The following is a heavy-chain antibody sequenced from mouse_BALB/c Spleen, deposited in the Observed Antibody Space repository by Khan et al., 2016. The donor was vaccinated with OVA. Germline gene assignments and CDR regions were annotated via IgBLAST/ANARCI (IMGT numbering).Heavy chain of an antibody. CDR1: GYIFTSYW. D-gene: IGHD1-2*01. J-gene: IGHJ4*01. V-gene: IGHV1S132*01. CDR2: IYPGTGST. CDR3: TRGKATATNAMDY. Sequence: QVQLQQSGAELVRPGASVKLSCKTSGYIFTSYWIHWVKQRSGQGLEWIARIYPGTGSTYFIEKFKDKATLTADKSSSTAYLQLSSLKSEDSAVYFCTRGKATATNAMDYWAQGTSVTVSS.